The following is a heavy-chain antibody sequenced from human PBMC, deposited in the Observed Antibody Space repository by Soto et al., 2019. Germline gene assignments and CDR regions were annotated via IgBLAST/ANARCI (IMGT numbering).Heavy chain of an antibody. CDR1: GGYIGYHH. D-gene: IGHD2-2*03. CDR3: ARHKLDKMDRDAFDI. J-gene: IGHJ3*02. CDR2: IDYSGGT. V-gene: IGHV4-59*08. Sequence: SLTKSLTYTVAGGYIGYHHWSWIRKNTGKGLEWIGYIDYSGGTNYNPSLKSRVTISLDTSKNQFSLRVISVTAADTAVYYCARHKLDKMDRDAFDIWGQGTMVTVSS.